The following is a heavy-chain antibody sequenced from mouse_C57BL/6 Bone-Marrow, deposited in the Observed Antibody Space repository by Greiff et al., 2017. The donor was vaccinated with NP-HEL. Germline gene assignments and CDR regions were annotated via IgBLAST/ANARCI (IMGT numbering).Heavy chain of an antibody. Sequence: EVQLQQSGPELVKPGASVKISCKASGYSFTGYYMNWVKQSPEKSLEWIGEINPSTGGTTYNQKFKAKATLTVDKSSSTAYMQLKSLTSEDAAVYYCARKDYWGQGTSVTVSS. CDR2: INPSTGGT. V-gene: IGHV1-42*01. CDR3: ARKDY. CDR1: GYSFTGYY. J-gene: IGHJ4*01.